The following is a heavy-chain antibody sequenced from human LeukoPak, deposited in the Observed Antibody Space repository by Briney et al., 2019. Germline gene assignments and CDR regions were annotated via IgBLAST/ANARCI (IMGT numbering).Heavy chain of an antibody. CDR1: GFTFSTYA. Sequence: GGSLRLSCAASGFTFSTYAMSWVRQAPGKGLEWVSSISGGGVHTYYADSVKGRFSISRDNSKNTLYLQMNSLRAEDTAVYYCARGGLDDILDYWGQGTLVTVSS. V-gene: IGHV3-23*01. CDR3: ARGGLDDILDY. D-gene: IGHD3-9*01. CDR2: ISGGGVHT. J-gene: IGHJ4*02.